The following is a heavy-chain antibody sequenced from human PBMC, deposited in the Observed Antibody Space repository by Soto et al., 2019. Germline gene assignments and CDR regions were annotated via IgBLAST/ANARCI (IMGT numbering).Heavy chain of an antibody. CDR2: IYPGDSDT. Sequence: GESLKISCKGSGYSCTSYWSGWVRQMPGKGLEWMGIIYPGDSDTRYSPSFQGRFTISRDNAKISLYLQMNSLRAEDTAVYYCAREEGWSGYRYYYYYYMDVWGKGTTVTVSS. CDR3: AREEGWSGYRYYYYYYMDV. D-gene: IGHD3-3*01. J-gene: IGHJ6*03. CDR1: GYSCTSYW. V-gene: IGHV5-51*01.